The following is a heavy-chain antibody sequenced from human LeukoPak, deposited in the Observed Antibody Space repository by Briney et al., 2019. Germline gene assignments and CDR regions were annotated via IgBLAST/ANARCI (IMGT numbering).Heavy chain of an antibody. D-gene: IGHD3-10*01. CDR2: IKHDGSEK. J-gene: IGHJ4*02. CDR3: ASATAGLWSQQNDH. CDR1: GFTFSSYW. Sequence: GGSLRLSCAASGFTFSSYWMSWVRQAPGKGLEWVGNIKHDGSEKYYVDSVKGRFTISRDNAKNSLYLQMNSLRAEDTAVYYCASATAGLWSQQNDHWGQGILVTVSS. V-gene: IGHV3-7*01.